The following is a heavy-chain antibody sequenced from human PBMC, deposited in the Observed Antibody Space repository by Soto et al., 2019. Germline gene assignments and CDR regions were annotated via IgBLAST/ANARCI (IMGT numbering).Heavy chain of an antibody. CDR3: ARFGYSTNIGIDY. D-gene: IGHD3-22*01. Sequence: SETLSLTCTVSGGSISSGGYYCSWIRQHPGKGLEWIGYIYYSGSTYYNPSLKSRVTISVDTSKNQFSLKLSSVTAADTAVYYCARFGYSTNIGIDYWGQGTLVTV. V-gene: IGHV4-31*03. CDR2: IYYSGST. CDR1: GGSISSGGYY. J-gene: IGHJ4*02.